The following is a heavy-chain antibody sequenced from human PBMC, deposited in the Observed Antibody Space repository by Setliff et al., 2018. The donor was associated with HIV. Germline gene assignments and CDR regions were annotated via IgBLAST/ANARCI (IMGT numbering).Heavy chain of an antibody. D-gene: IGHD6-13*01. CDR3: ARRSGAAVFYYFDY. CDR1: GDSIVSDGSTSSHH. J-gene: IGHJ4*02. CDR2: ICYSATT. V-gene: IGHV4-59*11. Sequence: SETLSLTCRFSGDSIVSDGSTSSHHCSWIRQPPGRGLEWIGTICYSATTNYNPSLKNRVAISVDTSKNQFSLKLTSVTPADTAVYYCARRSGAAVFYYFDYWGQGTLVTVSS.